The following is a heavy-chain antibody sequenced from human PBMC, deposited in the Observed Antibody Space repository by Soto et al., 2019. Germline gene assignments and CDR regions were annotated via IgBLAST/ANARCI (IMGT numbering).Heavy chain of an antibody. V-gene: IGHV3-30*18. CDR2: ISYDGTDK. D-gene: IGHD5-18*01. CDR3: VKERYEQLWLEDYGMDV. CDR1: GFTFSSYG. Sequence: QVQLVESGGGVVQPGRSLRLSCAASGFTFSSYGIHWVRQAPGKGLEWVALISYDGTDKYYADSVKGRFTISRDNSKNTLYLQTSSLGPEDTAVYYCVKERYEQLWLEDYGMDVWGQGTTVTV. J-gene: IGHJ6*02.